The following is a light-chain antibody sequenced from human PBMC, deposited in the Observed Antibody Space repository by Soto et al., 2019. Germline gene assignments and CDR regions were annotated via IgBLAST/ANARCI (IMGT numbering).Light chain of an antibody. J-gene: IGKJ4*01. V-gene: IGKV1-5*03. CDR2: SAS. CDR1: PNIRSW. CDR3: QEYNGNSGLT. Sequence: DIQMTQSPSTLSASVGDRVTITCRASPNIRSWLAWYQQKPGKAPELLIYSASGLESGVPSRFSGSGSGTEFTLTISSLQPDDFATYYCQEYNGNSGLTFGGGTKVEIK.